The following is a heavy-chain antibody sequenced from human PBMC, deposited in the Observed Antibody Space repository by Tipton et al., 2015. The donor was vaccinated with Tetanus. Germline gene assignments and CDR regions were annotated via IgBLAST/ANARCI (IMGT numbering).Heavy chain of an antibody. CDR1: GFTFSGNF. CDR3: SRDYFYYGMDV. CDR2: INGPGDSM. V-gene: IGHV3-11*01. Sequence: SLRLSCAASGFTFSGNFMIWIRQPPGKGLEWVSSINGPGDSMYYADSVKGRFVISRDNDKASVVLQMNSLRPEDTAVYYCSRDYFYYGMDVWGQGTSVPV. J-gene: IGHJ6*02. D-gene: IGHD3-3*01.